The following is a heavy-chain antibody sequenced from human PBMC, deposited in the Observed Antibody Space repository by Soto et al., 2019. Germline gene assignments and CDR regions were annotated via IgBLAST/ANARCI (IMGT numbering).Heavy chain of an antibody. V-gene: IGHV5-51*01. Sequence: PGESLKISCKGSGYRFSSYWIGWVRQMPGKCLEWMGIIYPSDSDTRYSPSFQGQVTISGDKSISTAYLQWSSLKSSDTAIYYCARILYSSSWYFDYWGQGTQVTVSS. CDR2: IYPSDSDT. CDR3: ARILYSSSWYFDY. D-gene: IGHD6-13*01. CDR1: GYRFSSYW. J-gene: IGHJ4*02.